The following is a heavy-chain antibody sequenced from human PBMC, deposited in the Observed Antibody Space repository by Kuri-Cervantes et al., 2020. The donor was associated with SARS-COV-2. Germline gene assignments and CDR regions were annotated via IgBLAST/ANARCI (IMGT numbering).Heavy chain of an antibody. V-gene: IGHV1-2*02. CDR3: ARDGSYSSSWDFDY. Sequence: ASVKVSCKASGYTFTGYYMHWVRQAPGQGLEWMGWINPNSGGTNYAQKFQGRVTMTRDTSISAAYMELSRLRSDDTAVYYCARDGSYSSSWDFDYWGQGTLVTVSS. J-gene: IGHJ4*01. CDR2: INPNSGGT. D-gene: IGHD6-13*01. CDR1: GYTFTGYY.